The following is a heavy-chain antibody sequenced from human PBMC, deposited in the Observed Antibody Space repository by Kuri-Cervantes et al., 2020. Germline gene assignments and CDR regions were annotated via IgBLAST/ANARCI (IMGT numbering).Heavy chain of an antibody. V-gene: IGHV4-38-2*02. J-gene: IGHJ4*02. Sequence: SETLSLTCTVSGYPINNIYYWDWIRQSPEKGLEWIGSISHSGSPYYNPSLKSQVTISIDTSKNQFSLKVRSVTAADTAVYYCVGAMVRGVIRLPLSDYWGQGTLVTVSS. D-gene: IGHD3-10*01. CDR1: GYPINNIYY. CDR2: ISHSGSP. CDR3: VGAMVRGVIRLPLSDY.